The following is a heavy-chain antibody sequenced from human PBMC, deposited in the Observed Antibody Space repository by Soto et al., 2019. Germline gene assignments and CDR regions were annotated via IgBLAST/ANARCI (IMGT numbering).Heavy chain of an antibody. Sequence: GGSLRLSCAASGFSFSRYSFNWVRQAPGKGLEWVSSISGSSDFIDYADSMQARFTISRDNAKNLLYLQMNGLRAEDTALYYCVRTGVTGYDFVYWGQGTLVTVSS. D-gene: IGHD5-12*01. CDR2: ISGSSDFI. V-gene: IGHV3-21*06. J-gene: IGHJ4*02. CDR3: VRTGVTGYDFVY. CDR1: GFSFSRYS.